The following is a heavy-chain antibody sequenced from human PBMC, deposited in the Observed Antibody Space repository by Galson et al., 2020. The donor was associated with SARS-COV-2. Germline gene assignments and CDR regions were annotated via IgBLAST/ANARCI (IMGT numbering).Heavy chain of an antibody. J-gene: IGHJ4*02. V-gene: IGHV1-18*01. CDR2: ISAYNGNT. CDR3: ALSYYDSSGPEFDY. D-gene: IGHD3-22*01. CDR1: GYTFTSYG. Sequence: ASVKVSCKASGYTFTSYGISWVRQAPGQGLEWMGWISAYNGNTNYAQKPQGRVTMTTDTSTSTAYMELRSLRSDDTAVYYCALSYYDSSGPEFDYWGQGTLVTVSS.